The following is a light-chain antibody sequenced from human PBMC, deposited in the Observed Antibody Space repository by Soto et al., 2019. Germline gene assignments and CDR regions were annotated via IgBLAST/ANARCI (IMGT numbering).Light chain of an antibody. CDR1: NSNIGTYT. J-gene: IGLJ3*02. Sequence: QSVLTQPPSASGTPGQRVIISCSGSNSNIGTYTVNWYQQLPGTAPKLLIYTDYQRPSGVPDRFSGSKSGTSASLAISGLQSEDEADYSCASWDDSLSGGVFGGATKLTVL. CDR3: ASWDDSLSGGV. CDR2: TDY. V-gene: IGLV1-44*01.